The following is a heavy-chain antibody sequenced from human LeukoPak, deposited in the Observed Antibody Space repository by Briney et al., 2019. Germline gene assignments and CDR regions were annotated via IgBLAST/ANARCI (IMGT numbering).Heavy chain of an antibody. J-gene: IGHJ3*02. D-gene: IGHD4-17*01. CDR2: IKSKTDGGTT. CDR3: TTEGMATVTTGAFDI. V-gene: IGHV3-15*01. CDR1: GFTFSNAW. Sequence: GGSLRLSCAASGFTFSNAWMSWVRQAPGKGLEWVGRIKSKTDGGTTDYAAPVKGRFTISRDDSKNTLYLQMNSLKIEDTAVYYCTTEGMATVTTGAFDIWGQGTMVTVSS.